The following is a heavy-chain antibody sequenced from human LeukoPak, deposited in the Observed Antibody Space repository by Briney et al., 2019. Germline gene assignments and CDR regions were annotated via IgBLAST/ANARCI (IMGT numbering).Heavy chain of an antibody. J-gene: IGHJ4*02. Sequence: PGGSLRLSCTASGFTFSWYWMNWVRQAPGKGLEWVAKIKQDGGEKYYVDSVKGRFTISRDNAKNSLYLQMNSLRAEDTAVYYCAQTSRGNVDNDYWGQGTLVTVSS. CDR1: GFTFSWYW. CDR2: IKQDGGEK. D-gene: IGHD5-12*01. V-gene: IGHV3-7*03. CDR3: AQTSRGNVDNDY.